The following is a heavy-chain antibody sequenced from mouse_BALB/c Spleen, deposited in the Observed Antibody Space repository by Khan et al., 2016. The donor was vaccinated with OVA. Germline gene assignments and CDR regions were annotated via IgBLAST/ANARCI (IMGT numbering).Heavy chain of an antibody. J-gene: IGHJ2*01. CDR2: IWAGGST. Sequence: QVQLMESGPGLVAPSQSLSITCTVYGYSFTRYDVHWVSQPPGKGLEGLVLIWAGGSTTYNWALMSRLSITIDNSKRLVFFIMNSLQTDDTSLYYCARSKYLASYWGQGTTLTVSS. CDR1: GYSFTRYD. CDR3: ARSKYLASY. V-gene: IGHV2-9*02. D-gene: IGHD3-3*01.